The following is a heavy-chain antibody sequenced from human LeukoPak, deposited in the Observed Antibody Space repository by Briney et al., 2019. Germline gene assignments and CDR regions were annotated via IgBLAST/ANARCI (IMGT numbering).Heavy chain of an antibody. J-gene: IGHJ4*02. CDR2: ISSSSSYI. V-gene: IGHV3-21*01. CDR3: AREFSGGSGLLNDY. D-gene: IGHD6-25*01. Sequence: SISSSSSYIYYADSVKGRFTISRDNAKNSLYLQMNSLRAEDTAVYYCAREFSGGSGLLNDYWGQGTLSPSPQ.